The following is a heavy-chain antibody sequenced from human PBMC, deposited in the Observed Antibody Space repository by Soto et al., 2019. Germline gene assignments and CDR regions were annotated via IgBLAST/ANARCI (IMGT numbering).Heavy chain of an antibody. CDR2: INHSGST. V-gene: IGHV4-34*01. Sequence: KASETLSLTCAVYGGSFSGYYWSWIRQPPGKGLEWIGEINHSGSTNYNPSLKSRVTISVDTSKNQFSLKLSSVTAADTAVYYCATSGGYCSGGSCYVPFDYWGQGTLVTVSS. CDR1: GGSFSGYY. CDR3: ATSGGYCSGGSCYVPFDY. J-gene: IGHJ4*02. D-gene: IGHD2-15*01.